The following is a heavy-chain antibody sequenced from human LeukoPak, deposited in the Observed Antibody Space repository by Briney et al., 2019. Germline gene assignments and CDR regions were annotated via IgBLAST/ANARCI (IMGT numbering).Heavy chain of an antibody. CDR3: ARESRQWLVLGGVDY. D-gene: IGHD6-19*01. CDR1: GFTFNDYH. CDR2: MSSSGSTI. V-gene: IGHV3-11*04. J-gene: IGHJ4*02. Sequence: MAGGSLRLSCAASGFTFNDYHMSWIRQAPGKGLEWVSYMSSSGSTIYYADSVKGRFTISRDNAKNSLYLQMNSLRAEDTAVYYCARESRQWLVLGGVDYWGQGTLVTVSS.